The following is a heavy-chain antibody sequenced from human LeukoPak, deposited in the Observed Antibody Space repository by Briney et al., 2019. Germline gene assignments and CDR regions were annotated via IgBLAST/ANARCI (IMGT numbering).Heavy chain of an antibody. V-gene: IGHV1-18*01. CDR2: ISAYNGNT. CDR3: ARVGYCSSTSCYSPFGY. CDR1: GYTFTSYG. D-gene: IGHD2-2*01. J-gene: IGHJ4*02. Sequence: ASVKVSCKASGYTFTSYGISWVRQAPGQGLEWMGWISAYNGNTNYAQKLQGRVTMTTDTSTSTAYMELRSLRSDDTAVYYCARVGYCSSTSCYSPFGYWGQGTLVTVSS.